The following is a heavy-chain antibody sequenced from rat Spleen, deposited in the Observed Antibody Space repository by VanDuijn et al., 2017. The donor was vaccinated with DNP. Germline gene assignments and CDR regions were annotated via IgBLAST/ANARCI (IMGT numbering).Heavy chain of an antibody. V-gene: IGHV5S23*01. CDR3: TRGGTYYFDY. D-gene: IGHD4-3*01. Sequence: EVQLVESGGGLVQPGRSLKLSCAASGFTFSNYGMAWVRQAPTKGLEWVATISNSGDSTYYRDSIRGRFTVSRDDSTSTLYLQMDSLRSEDTATYYCTRGGTYYFDYWGQGVLVTVSS. CDR1: GFTFSNYG. CDR2: ISNSGDST. J-gene: IGHJ2*01.